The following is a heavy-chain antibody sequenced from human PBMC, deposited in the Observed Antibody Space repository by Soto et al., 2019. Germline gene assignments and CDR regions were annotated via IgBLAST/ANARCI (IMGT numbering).Heavy chain of an antibody. CDR3: AKDLFTMVRLFDS. CDR1: VFTFINYA. J-gene: IGHJ4*02. CDR2: ISGGGDSR. Sequence: GWSLRLSCASSVFTFINYAMNWVRQAPGKGLEWVSSISGGGDSRKYVDSVKGRFTISRDNSKNTLYLQMNSLRAEDTAVYYCAKDLFTMVRLFDSWGQGTLVTVSS. D-gene: IGHD3-10*01. V-gene: IGHV3-23*01.